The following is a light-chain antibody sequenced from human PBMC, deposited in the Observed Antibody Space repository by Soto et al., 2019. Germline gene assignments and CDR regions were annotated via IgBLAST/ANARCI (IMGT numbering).Light chain of an antibody. CDR3: SSYAGSNNFV. J-gene: IGLJ1*01. CDR2: EVT. CDR1: SSDVGGYNY. Sequence: QSALTQPPSASGSPGHSVTISCTGTSSDVGGYNYVSWYQQRPGKAPKLMIYEVTKRPSGVPDRFSGSRSGNTASLTVSGLQAEDEADYYCSSYAGSNNFVFGTGTKLTGL. V-gene: IGLV2-8*01.